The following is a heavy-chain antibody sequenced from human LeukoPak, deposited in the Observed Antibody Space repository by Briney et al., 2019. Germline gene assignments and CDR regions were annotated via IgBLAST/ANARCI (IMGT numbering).Heavy chain of an antibody. D-gene: IGHD3-22*01. V-gene: IGHV4-4*09. CDR1: GGSISSYY. CDR2: IYTSGST. CDR3: ARLTYYYDSSGYRYYFDY. Sequence: SETLSLTCTVSGGSISSYYWSWIRQPPGKGLEWIGYIYTSGSTNYNPSLKSRVTISVDTSKNQLSLKLSSVTAADTAVYYCARLTYYYDSSGYRYYFDYWGQGTLVTVSS. J-gene: IGHJ4*02.